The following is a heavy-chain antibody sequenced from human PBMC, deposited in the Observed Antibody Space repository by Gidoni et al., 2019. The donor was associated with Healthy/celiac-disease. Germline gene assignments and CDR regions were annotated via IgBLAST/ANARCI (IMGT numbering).Heavy chain of an antibody. Sequence: QLQLQESGPGLVKPSETLSLTCTVSGGSISSSSYYWGWIRQPPGKVLEWIGSIYYSGSTYYNPSLKSRVTISVDSSKNQFSLKLSAVTAADTAVYYCAREAGGAPLPHDYWGQGTLVTVSS. CDR2: IYYSGST. CDR1: GGSISSSSYY. D-gene: IGHD1-26*01. CDR3: AREAGGAPLPHDY. J-gene: IGHJ4*02. V-gene: IGHV4-39*02.